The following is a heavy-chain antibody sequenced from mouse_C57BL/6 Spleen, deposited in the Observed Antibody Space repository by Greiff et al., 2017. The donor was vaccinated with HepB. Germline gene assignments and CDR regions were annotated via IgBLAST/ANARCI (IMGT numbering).Heavy chain of an antibody. CDR1: GYTFTSYW. CDR3: ALYYYGSSYVGDARDY. CDR2: IYPGSGST. J-gene: IGHJ4*01. Sequence: QVQLQQSGAELVKPGASVKMSCKASGYTFTSYWITWVKQRPGQGLEWIGDIYPGSGSTNYNEKFKSKATLTVDTSSSTAYMQLSSLTSEDSAVYYCALYYYGSSYVGDARDYWGQGTSVTVSS. D-gene: IGHD1-1*01. V-gene: IGHV1-55*01.